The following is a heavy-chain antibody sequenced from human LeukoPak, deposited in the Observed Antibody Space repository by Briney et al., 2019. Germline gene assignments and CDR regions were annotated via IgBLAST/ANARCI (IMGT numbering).Heavy chain of an antibody. D-gene: IGHD2-2*01. CDR2: FDPEDGET. CDR1: GYTLTELS. J-gene: IGHJ2*01. Sequence: ASVKVSCKVSGYTLTELSMHWVRQAPGKGLEWMGGFDPEDGETIYAQKFQGRVTMTEDTSTDTAYMELSSLRSEDTAVYYCATDSPYGTVVPFDLWGRGALVTASS. V-gene: IGHV1-24*01. CDR3: ATDSPYGTVVPFDL.